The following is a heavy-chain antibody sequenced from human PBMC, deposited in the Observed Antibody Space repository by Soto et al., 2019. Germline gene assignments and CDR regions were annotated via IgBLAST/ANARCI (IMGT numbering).Heavy chain of an antibody. J-gene: IGHJ4*02. V-gene: IGHV4-30-4*01. CDR1: GGSISSGDYY. CDR3: ARGKGEFTIFGVVTPLDY. CDR2: IYYSGST. Sequence: QVQLQESGPGLVKPSQTLSLTCTVSGGSISSGDYYWSWIRQPPGKGLEWIGYIYYSGSTYYNPSHKSRVTIAVDTSKHQFSLKLSSVTAADTAVYYCARGKGEFTIFGVVTPLDYWGQGTLVTVSS. D-gene: IGHD3-3*01.